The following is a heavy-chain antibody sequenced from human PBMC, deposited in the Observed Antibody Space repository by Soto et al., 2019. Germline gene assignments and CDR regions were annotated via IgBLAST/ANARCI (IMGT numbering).Heavy chain of an antibody. CDR2: ISGIRDYI. CDR3: AIEGVHNHNEYYFDY. J-gene: IGHJ4*02. D-gene: IGHD3-16*01. CDR1: GFTSSYYA. V-gene: IGHV3-21*06. Sequence: GGSLRLSCAASGFTSSYYALHWVRRAPGKGLEWVSSISGIRDYIRYADSVKGRFTISRDNARTSLYLQMNSLTAEDTAVYYCAIEGVHNHNEYYFDYWGQGTLVTVSS.